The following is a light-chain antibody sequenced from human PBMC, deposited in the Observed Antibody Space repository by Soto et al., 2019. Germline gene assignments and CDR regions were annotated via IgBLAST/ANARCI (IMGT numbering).Light chain of an antibody. CDR1: SSDVGGYNY. Sequence: QSVLTQPASVSGSPGQSITISCTGTSSDVGGYNYVSWYQQHPGKAPKLMIYDVSNRPSGVSNRFSGSKSGNTASLTISGLQVEDEADYYCSSYTSSSLHVFVTGTKVTVL. J-gene: IGLJ1*01. CDR2: DVS. CDR3: SSYTSSSLHV. V-gene: IGLV2-14*03.